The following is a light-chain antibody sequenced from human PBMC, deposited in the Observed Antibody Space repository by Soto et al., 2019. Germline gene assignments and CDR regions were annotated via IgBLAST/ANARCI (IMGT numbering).Light chain of an antibody. CDR1: QGIGDT. Sequence: EVVMTQSPATLSVSPGEGVTLSCRASQGIGDTLAWYQHKPGQTPRLLIYAASTRATGIPDRFSGSASETDFTLTINRLEPEDSAVYYCQQYASAPFSLGPGTKVDIK. CDR3: QQYASAPFS. CDR2: AAS. V-gene: IGKV3-20*01. J-gene: IGKJ3*01.